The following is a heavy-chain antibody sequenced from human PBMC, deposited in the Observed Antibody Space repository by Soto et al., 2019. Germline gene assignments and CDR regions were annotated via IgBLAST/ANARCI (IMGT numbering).Heavy chain of an antibody. J-gene: IGHJ5*02. CDR2: IWYDGSNK. V-gene: IGHV3-33*01. CDR1: GFTFSSYG. Sequence: QVQLVESGGGVVQPGRSLRLSCAASGFTFSSYGMHWVRQAPGKGLEWVAVIWYDGSNKYYADSVKGRFTISRDNSKNTLYLQMNSLRAEDTAVYYCARTTGAAAATGGGWFDPWGQGTLVTVSS. D-gene: IGHD6-13*01. CDR3: ARTTGAAAATGGGWFDP.